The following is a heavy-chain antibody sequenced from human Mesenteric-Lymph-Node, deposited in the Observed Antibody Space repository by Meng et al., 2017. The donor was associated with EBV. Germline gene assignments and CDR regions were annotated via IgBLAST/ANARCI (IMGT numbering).Heavy chain of an antibody. CDR2: INHSGST. J-gene: IGHJ4*02. CDR3: ARLIVGSLSTFDY. D-gene: IGHD1-26*01. Sequence: QAQLQQWGAGLLKPSETLSLTCAVYGGSFSGYYWSWIRQPPGKGLEWIGEINHSGSTNYNPSLKSRVTISVDTSKNQFSLKLSSVTAADTAVYYCARLIVGSLSTFDYWGQESLVTVSS. V-gene: IGHV4-34*01. CDR1: GGSFSGYY.